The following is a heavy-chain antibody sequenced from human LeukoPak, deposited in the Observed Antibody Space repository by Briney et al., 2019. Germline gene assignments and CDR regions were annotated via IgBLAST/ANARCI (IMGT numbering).Heavy chain of an antibody. Sequence: ASVKVSCKASGYTFTSYGISWVRQAPGQGLEWMGWISAYNGNTNYAQKLQDRVTMTTDTSTSTAYMELRSLRSDDTAVYYCARWDSSGYLTSYYYYGMDVWGQGTTVTVSS. CDR2: ISAYNGNT. CDR1: GYTFTSYG. J-gene: IGHJ6*02. V-gene: IGHV1-18*01. D-gene: IGHD3-22*01. CDR3: ARWDSSGYLTSYYYYGMDV.